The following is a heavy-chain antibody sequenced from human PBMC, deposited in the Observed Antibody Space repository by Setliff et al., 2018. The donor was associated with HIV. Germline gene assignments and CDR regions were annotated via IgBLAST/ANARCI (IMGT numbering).Heavy chain of an antibody. D-gene: IGHD3-3*01. CDR1: GYSFTTYW. Sequence: PGESLKISCKTSGYSFTTYWIGWVRQMPGKGLEWMGIVYPGDSDSRYSPSFQGHVTFSVDKSINTAYLEWSSLEASDTAIYYCARHVSITIYGVVMYYFDYWGQGTLVTVSS. J-gene: IGHJ4*02. CDR2: VYPGDSDS. V-gene: IGHV5-51*01. CDR3: ARHVSITIYGVVMYYFDY.